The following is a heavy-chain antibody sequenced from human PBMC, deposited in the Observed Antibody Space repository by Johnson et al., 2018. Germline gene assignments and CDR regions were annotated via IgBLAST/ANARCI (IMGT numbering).Heavy chain of an antibody. V-gene: IGHV3-7*01. Sequence: EQLVESGGGLVEPGGSLRLSCAASGFRFSTFWMTWFRQAPGKGLEWVANIKHDGGEKHYVDSVKGRFTVSRDNARNSVVLEMNSLRADDTAVYYCARDAVDYYPYYMDVWGKGTTVTVSS. J-gene: IGHJ6*03. CDR2: IKHDGGEK. CDR1: GFRFSTFW. CDR3: ARDAVDYYPYYMDV.